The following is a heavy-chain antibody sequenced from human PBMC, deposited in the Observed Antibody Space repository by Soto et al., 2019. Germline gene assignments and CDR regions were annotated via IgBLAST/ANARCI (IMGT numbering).Heavy chain of an antibody. J-gene: IGHJ4*02. CDR3: ARGGAMGVDY. Sequence: EVQLVESGGGVVQPGGSLRLSCTASGFPFNTHWMHWVRQAPGKGLVWVSRIYFDGITTNNADSVKGGLTVSRDNAKNRVYLHVNTLRDEDTAVYYFARGGAMGVDYWCQGTLVTSSS. V-gene: IGHV3-74*01. CDR1: GFPFNTHW. D-gene: IGHD1-26*01. CDR2: IYFDGITT.